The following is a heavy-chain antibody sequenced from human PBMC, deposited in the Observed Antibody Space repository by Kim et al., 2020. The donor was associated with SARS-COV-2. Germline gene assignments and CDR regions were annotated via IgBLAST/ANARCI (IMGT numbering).Heavy chain of an antibody. J-gene: IGHJ4*02. CDR2: IYYSGST. CDR3: ARHPYGDYAGIIDY. D-gene: IGHD4-17*01. CDR1: GGSISSSSYY. Sequence: SETLSLTCTVSGGSISSSSYYWGWIRQPPGKGLEWIGSIYYSGSTYYNPSLKSRVTISVDTSKNQFSLKLSSVTAADTAVYYCARHPYGDYAGIIDYWGQGTLVTVSS. V-gene: IGHV4-39*01.